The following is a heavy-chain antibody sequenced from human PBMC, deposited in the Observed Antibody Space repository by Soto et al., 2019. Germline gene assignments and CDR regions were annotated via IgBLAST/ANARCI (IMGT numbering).Heavy chain of an antibody. CDR1: GGTFSSYA. J-gene: IGHJ3*02. CDR2: IIPIFGTA. V-gene: IGHV1-69*13. D-gene: IGHD2-2*01. CDR3: ARDRHCSSTSCLPYKGDAFDI. Sequence: VASVKVSCKASGGTFSSYAISWVRQAPGQGLEWMGGIIPIFGTANYAQKFQGRVTITADESTSTAYMELSSLRSEDTAVYYCARDRHCSSTSCLPYKGDAFDIWGQGTMVTVSS.